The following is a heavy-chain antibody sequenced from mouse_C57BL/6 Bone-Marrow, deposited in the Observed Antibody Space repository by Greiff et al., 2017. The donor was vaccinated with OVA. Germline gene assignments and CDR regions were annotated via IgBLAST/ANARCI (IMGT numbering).Heavy chain of an antibody. CDR3: ARSPYVVYYSWFAY. CDR1: GYTFTSYW. D-gene: IGHD2-3*01. CDR2: IDPNSGGT. J-gene: IGHJ3*01. Sequence: VQVVESGAELVKPGASVKLSCKASGYTFTSYWMHWVKQRPGRGLEWIGRIDPNSGGTKYNEKFKSKATLTVDKPSSTAYMQLISLTSEDASVYYYARSPYVVYYSWFAYWGQGTLVTVSA. V-gene: IGHV1-72*01.